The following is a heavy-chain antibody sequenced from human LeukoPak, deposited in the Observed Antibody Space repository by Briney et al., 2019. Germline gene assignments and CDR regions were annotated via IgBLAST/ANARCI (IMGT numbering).Heavy chain of an antibody. D-gene: IGHD3-16*01. V-gene: IGHV1-2*02. CDR1: GYTFTGYY. CDR3: ARYYDYVWGSSEFDP. CDR2: INPNSGGT. J-gene: IGHJ5*02. Sequence: ASVKVSYKASGYTFTGYYMHWVRQAPGQGLEWMGWINPNSGGTNYAQKFQGRVTMTRDTSISTAYMELSRLRSDDTAVYYCARYYDYVWGSSEFDPWGQGTLVAVSS.